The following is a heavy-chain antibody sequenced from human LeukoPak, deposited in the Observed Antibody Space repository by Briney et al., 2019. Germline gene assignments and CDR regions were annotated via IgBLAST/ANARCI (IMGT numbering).Heavy chain of an antibody. J-gene: IGHJ4*02. CDR1: GGSFSNYY. D-gene: IGHD3-10*01. Sequence: SETLSLTCAVSGGSFSNYYWSCIRQSPEKGLEWIGEINHSGDTNYNPSLKSRVTISLDTSKNQFSLNLTSVTAAATAVYYCHMVRGGGYFDYWGQGTPVTVSS. CDR2: INHSGDT. CDR3: HMVRGGGYFDY. V-gene: IGHV4-34*01.